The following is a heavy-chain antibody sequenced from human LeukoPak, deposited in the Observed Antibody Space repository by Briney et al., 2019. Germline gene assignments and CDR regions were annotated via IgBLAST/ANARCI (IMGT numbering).Heavy chain of an antibody. D-gene: IGHD3-22*01. Sequence: GASVKVSCKASGYTFTSYYMHWVRQAPGQGLEWMGIINPSGGSTSYAQKFQGRVTMTRDTSTSTVYMELSSLRSEDTAVYYCARVFSSGYQYDAFDIWGQGTVVTVSS. J-gene: IGHJ3*02. CDR3: ARVFSSGYQYDAFDI. CDR1: GYTFTSYY. CDR2: INPSGGST. V-gene: IGHV1-46*01.